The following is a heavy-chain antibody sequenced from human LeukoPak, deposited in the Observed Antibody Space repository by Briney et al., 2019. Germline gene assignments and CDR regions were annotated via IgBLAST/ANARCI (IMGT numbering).Heavy chain of an antibody. V-gene: IGHV1-18*01. Sequence: GGSVKVSCKASGYTFTSYGISWVRQAPGQGLEWMGWISAYNDNTNYAQKLQGRVTMTTDTSTSTAYMELRSLRFDDTAVYYCARDLGQDCSGGSCYYHYYYGMDVWGQGTTVTVSS. CDR2: ISAYNDNT. CDR3: ARDLGQDCSGGSCYYHYYYGMDV. J-gene: IGHJ6*02. CDR1: GYTFTSYG. D-gene: IGHD2-15*01.